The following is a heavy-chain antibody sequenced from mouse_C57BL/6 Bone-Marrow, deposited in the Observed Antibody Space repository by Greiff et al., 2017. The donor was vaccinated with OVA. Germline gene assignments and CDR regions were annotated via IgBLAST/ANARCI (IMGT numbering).Heavy chain of an antibody. CDR1: GYTFTSYW. Sequence: VQLQQPGAELVMPGASVKLSCKASGYTFTSYWMHWVKQRPGQGLAWIGEIDPSDSYTNYNQKFKGKSTLTVDKSSSTAYMQLSSLTSEDSAVYYCARETGRMDYWGQGTSVTVSS. CDR2: IDPSDSYT. CDR3: ARETGRMDY. J-gene: IGHJ4*01. V-gene: IGHV1-69*01. D-gene: IGHD4-1*01.